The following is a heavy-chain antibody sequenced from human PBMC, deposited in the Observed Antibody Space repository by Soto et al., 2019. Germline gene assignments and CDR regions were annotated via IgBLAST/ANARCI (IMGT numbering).Heavy chain of an antibody. J-gene: IGHJ6*02. CDR3: ARDQGYDYVWGSYRYYYYYGMDV. CDR2: IKQDGSEK. D-gene: IGHD3-16*02. CDR1: GFTFSSYW. Sequence: PGGSLRLSCAASGFTFSSYWMGWVRQAPGKGLEWVANIKQDGSEKYYVDSVKGRFTISRDNAKNSLYLQMNSLRAEDTAVYYCARDQGYDYVWGSYRYYYYYGMDVWGQGTTVTVSS. V-gene: IGHV3-7*03.